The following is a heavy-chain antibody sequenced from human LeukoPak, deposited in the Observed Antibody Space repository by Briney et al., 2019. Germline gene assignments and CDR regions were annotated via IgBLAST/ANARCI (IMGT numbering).Heavy chain of an antibody. D-gene: IGHD1-26*01. CDR3: ARGGNYWPQWWFDP. V-gene: IGHV4-59*01. CDR2: IYYTGST. J-gene: IGHJ5*02. Sequence: SETLSLTCTVSGGSISTYYWSWIRQPPGKGLEWLGYIYYTGSTSYNPSLKSRVTMSLDASKNQFSLELNSVTPADTAVYYCARGGNYWPQWWFDPWGRGTLVSVSS. CDR1: GGSISTYY.